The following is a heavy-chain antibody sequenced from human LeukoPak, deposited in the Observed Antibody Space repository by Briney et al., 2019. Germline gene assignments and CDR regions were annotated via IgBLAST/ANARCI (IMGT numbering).Heavy chain of an antibody. CDR2: ISSSSSYI. D-gene: IGHD3-3*01. V-gene: IGHV3-21*01. CDR1: GFTFSSYS. CDR3: ARGDYDFWSGRYFDY. Sequence: PGGSLRLSCAASGFTFSSYSMNWVRQAPGKGLEWVSSISSSSSYIYYADSVKGRFTISRDNAKNSLYLQMNSLRAEDTAVYYCARGDYDFWSGRYFDYWGQGTLVTVSS. J-gene: IGHJ4*02.